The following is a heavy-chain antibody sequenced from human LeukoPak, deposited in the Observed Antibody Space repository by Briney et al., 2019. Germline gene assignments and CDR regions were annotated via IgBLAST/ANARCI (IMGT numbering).Heavy chain of an antibody. CDR2: ISSSSSTI. CDR3: AKDRYSGSYSCIDY. CDR1: GFTFSYYA. D-gene: IGHD1-26*01. V-gene: IGHV3-48*01. Sequence: GGSLRLSCGASGFTFSYYAMSWVRQAPGKGLEWVSYISSSSSTIYYADSVKGRFTISRDNAKNSLYLQMNSLRAEDTAVYYCAKDRYSGSYSCIDYWGQGTLVTVSS. J-gene: IGHJ4*02.